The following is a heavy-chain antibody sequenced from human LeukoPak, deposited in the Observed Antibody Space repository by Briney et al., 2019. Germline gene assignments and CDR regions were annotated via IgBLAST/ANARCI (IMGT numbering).Heavy chain of an antibody. CDR2: ISVYNGDT. CDR3: ARAVVPAAIRGGYYFDY. CDR1: GYSFSTFG. Sequence: ASVKVSCKPSGYSFSTFGISWVRQAPGQGLEWMGWISVYNGDTKYAQNFQGRVTMSTDTSTSTAYMELRSLRFDDTAVYYCARAVVPAAIRGGYYFDYWGQGTLVTVSS. D-gene: IGHD2-2*02. J-gene: IGHJ4*02. V-gene: IGHV1-18*01.